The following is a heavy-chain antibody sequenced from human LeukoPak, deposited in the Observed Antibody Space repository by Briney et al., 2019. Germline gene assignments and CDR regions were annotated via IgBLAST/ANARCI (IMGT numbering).Heavy chain of an antibody. J-gene: IGHJ6*03. Sequence: GESLKISCKGSGYSFTSYWIGWVRQMPGKGLECMEIIYPGDSDTRYSPSFQGQVTISADKSISTAYLQWSSLKASDTAMYYCARHVPDIVVVPAAISGGPDYYYYMDVWGKGTKVTVSS. V-gene: IGHV5-51*01. CDR1: GYSFTSYW. D-gene: IGHD2-2*01. CDR3: ARHVPDIVVVPAAISGGPDYYYYMDV. CDR2: IYPGDSDT.